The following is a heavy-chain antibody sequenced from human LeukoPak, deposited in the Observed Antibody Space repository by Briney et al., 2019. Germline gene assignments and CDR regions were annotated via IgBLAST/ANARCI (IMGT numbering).Heavy chain of an antibody. CDR1: GYTFTSYG. CDR2: ISAYNGNT. CDR3: ARMGPRYFDWLFAYYFDY. J-gene: IGHJ4*02. D-gene: IGHD3-9*01. V-gene: IGHV1-18*04. Sequence: GASVKVSCKASGYTFTSYGISWVRQAPGQGLEWMGCISAYNGNTNYAQKLQGRVTMTTETSTSTAYMELRSLRSDDTAVYYCARMGPRYFDWLFAYYFDYWGQGTLVTVSS.